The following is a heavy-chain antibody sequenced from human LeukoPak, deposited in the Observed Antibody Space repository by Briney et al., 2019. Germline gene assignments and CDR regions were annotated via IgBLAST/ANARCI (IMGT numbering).Heavy chain of an antibody. CDR2: IYYSGST. D-gene: IGHD2-2*01. V-gene: IGHV4-39*07. CDR3: ARDRCSSTSCYFNDYYYYMDV. J-gene: IGHJ6*03. Sequence: PSETLSLTCTVSGGSISSSSYYWGWIRQPPGKGLEWIGSIYYSGSTYYNPSLKSRVTISVDTSKNQFSLKLSSVTAADTAVYYCARDRCSSTSCYFNDYYYYMDVWGKGTTVTVSS. CDR1: GGSISSSSYY.